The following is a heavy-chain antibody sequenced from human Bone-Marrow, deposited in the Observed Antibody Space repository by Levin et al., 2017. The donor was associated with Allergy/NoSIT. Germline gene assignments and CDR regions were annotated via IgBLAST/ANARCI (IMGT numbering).Heavy chain of an antibody. J-gene: IGHJ5*02. CDR2: IYYSGST. D-gene: IGHD2-8*01. V-gene: IGHV4-39*01. Sequence: SETLSLTCTVSGGSISSSSYYWGWIRQPPGKGLEWIGSIYYSGSTYYNPSLKSRVTISVDTSKNQFSLKLSSVTAADTAVYYCARGMKMVYAVNWFDPWGQGTLVTVSS. CDR3: ARGMKMVYAVNWFDP. CDR1: GGSISSSSYY.